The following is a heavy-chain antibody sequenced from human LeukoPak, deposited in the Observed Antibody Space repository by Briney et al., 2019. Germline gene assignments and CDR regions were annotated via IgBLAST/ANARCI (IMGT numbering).Heavy chain of an antibody. V-gene: IGHV3-7*04. CDR3: ARHWEGVESDAFDI. Sequence: GGSLRLSCAASGFTFEIYWMSWVRQAPGKGLEWVANIRKDGSEKNYVDSVKGRFTIYRDNAKNSLYLQMNSLRADDTALYYCARHWEGVESDAFDIWGQGTMVTVSS. CDR1: GFTFEIYW. J-gene: IGHJ3*02. D-gene: IGHD1-26*01. CDR2: IRKDGSEK.